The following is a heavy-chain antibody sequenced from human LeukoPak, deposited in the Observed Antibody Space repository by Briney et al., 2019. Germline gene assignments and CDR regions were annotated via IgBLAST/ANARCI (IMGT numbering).Heavy chain of an antibody. D-gene: IGHD5-18*01. Sequence: GASVKVSCKAFGYTFTSYGISWVRQAPGQGLEWMGWISAYNGNTNYAQKLQGRVTMTTDTSTSTAYMELRSLRSDDTAVYYCARDTSRISKLIQLWLIDYWGQGTLVTVSS. CDR2: ISAYNGNT. J-gene: IGHJ4*02. V-gene: IGHV1-18*01. CDR3: ARDTSRISKLIQLWLIDY. CDR1: GYTFTSYG.